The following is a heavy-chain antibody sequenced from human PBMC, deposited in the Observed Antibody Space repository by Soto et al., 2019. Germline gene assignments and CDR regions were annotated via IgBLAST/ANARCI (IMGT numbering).Heavy chain of an antibody. CDR1: GFTFRSDA. D-gene: IGHD4-17*01. CDR2: ISYDGSNK. Sequence: QVQLVESGGGVVQPGRSLRLSCAASGFTFRSDAIHWVRQAPGKGLEWLTFISYDGSNKYYGDSVKGRFTISRDKSNNTLYLLMNNLRAEDTAVYYCARDQYGVLNYFDYWGQGTLVTVSS. V-gene: IGHV3-30-3*01. CDR3: ARDQYGVLNYFDY. J-gene: IGHJ4*02.